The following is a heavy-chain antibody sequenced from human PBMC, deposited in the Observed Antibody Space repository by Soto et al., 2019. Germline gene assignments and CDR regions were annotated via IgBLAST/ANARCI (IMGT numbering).Heavy chain of an antibody. V-gene: IGHV3-30*18. CDR1: GFTFSSYG. J-gene: IGHJ6*02. CDR2: ISYDGSNK. Sequence: QVQLVESGGGVVQPGRSLRLSCAASGFTFSSYGMHWVRQAPGKGLEWVAVISYDGSNKYYADSVKRRFTISRDNSKNTLYLQMNSLRAEDTAVYYCAKADAAIYGLDVWGQGTTVTVSS. D-gene: IGHD3-9*01. CDR3: AKADAAIYGLDV.